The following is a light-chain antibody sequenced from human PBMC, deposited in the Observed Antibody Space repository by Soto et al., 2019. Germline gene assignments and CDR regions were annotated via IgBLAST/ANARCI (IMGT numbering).Light chain of an antibody. J-gene: IGLJ2*01. V-gene: IGLV2-11*01. CDR3: CSFAGTYTVV. CDR1: GSDVGGYDF. Sequence: QSALTQPRSVSGSPGQSVTISCTGTGSDVGGYDFVSWYQQHPGKAPKLMIYDVSKRPSGVPDRFSGSESGNTASLTISGLQADDEADYYCCSFAGTYTVVFGGGTKVTVL. CDR2: DVS.